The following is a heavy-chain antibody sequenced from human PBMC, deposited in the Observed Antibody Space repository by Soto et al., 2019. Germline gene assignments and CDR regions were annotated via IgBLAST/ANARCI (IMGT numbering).Heavy chain of an antibody. CDR1: GYSFTSYW. V-gene: IGHV5-10-1*01. D-gene: IGHD3-3*01. CDR2: IDPSDSYT. Sequence: GESLKISCKGSGYSFTSYWISWVRQMPGKGLEWMGRIDPSDSYTNYSPSFQGHVTISADKSISTAYLQWSSLKASDTAMYYCARPIFGGYYYYGMDVWGQGTTVTVSS. CDR3: ARPIFGGYYYYGMDV. J-gene: IGHJ6*02.